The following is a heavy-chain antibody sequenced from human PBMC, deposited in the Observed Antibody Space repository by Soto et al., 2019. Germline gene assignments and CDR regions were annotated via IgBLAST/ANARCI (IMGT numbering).Heavy chain of an antibody. Sequence: QVQLVQSGAEVKKPGSSVTVSCKASGGTFSSYTISWVRQAPGQGLEWMGGIIPIFGTANYAQKFQGRVTITADESTRTAYMELSSLRSEDTAVYYCARGNHRWLQLWYFYLWGRGILVTVSS. CDR1: GGTFSSYT. V-gene: IGHV1-69*12. CDR2: IIPIFGTA. CDR3: ARGNHRWLQLWYFYL. J-gene: IGHJ2*01. D-gene: IGHD5-12*01.